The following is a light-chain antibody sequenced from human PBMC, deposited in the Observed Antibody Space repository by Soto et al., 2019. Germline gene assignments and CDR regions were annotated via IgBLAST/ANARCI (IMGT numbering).Light chain of an antibody. CDR1: QSISTY. J-gene: IGKJ1*01. CDR2: ATS. V-gene: IGKV1-39*01. Sequence: DIQMTQSPSTLSASVGDRVTITCRASQSISTYLIWYQQKPGKAPKLLIYATSSLQSGVPSRFSGSGSGTHFTLTISSLQPEDFATYYCQQSYSTLPWTFRQGTKVDI. CDR3: QQSYSTLPWT.